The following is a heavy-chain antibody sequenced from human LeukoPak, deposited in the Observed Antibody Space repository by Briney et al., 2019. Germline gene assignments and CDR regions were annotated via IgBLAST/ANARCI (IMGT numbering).Heavy chain of an antibody. CDR1: GYTFTGYY. CDR3: ARDLDTRNYVDY. Sequence: ASVKVSCKTSGYTFTGYYMHWVRQAPGQGLEWMGWINPNSGGTNYAQKFQGRVTMTRDTSISTAYMELSRLRSDDTAVYYCARDLDTRNYVDYWGQGTLVTVSS. D-gene: IGHD5-18*01. J-gene: IGHJ4*02. V-gene: IGHV1-2*02. CDR2: INPNSGGT.